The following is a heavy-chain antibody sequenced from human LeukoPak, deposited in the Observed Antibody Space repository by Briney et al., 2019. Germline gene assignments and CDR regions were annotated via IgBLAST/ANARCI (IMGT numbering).Heavy chain of an antibody. D-gene: IGHD3-10*01. J-gene: IGHJ4*02. V-gene: IGHV4-38-2*02. CDR3: ATMMYGSGNYYNSDY. CDR2: IYHSGST. Sequence: SETLSLTCSVSGYSISRNYHWGWIRPPPGKGLEWIGTIYHSGSTYYSPSLKSRVTISIHTSKNQFSLKLSSVTAADTAVYYCATMMYGSGNYYNSDYWGRGTLVTVSS. CDR1: GYSISRNYH.